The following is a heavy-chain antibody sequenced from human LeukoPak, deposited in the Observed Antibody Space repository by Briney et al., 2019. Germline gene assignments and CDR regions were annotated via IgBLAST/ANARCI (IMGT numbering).Heavy chain of an antibody. CDR3: AREGGSSRDAFDI. V-gene: IGHV3-66*01. Sequence: PGGSLRLSCAASGFTVSSNYMSWVRRAPGEGLEWVSVIYSGGTTYFADTLKGRFTISRDNSKNTLYLQMNSLRAEDTAVYYWAREGGSSRDAFDIWGQGTMVTVSS. CDR2: IYSGGTT. D-gene: IGHD2-15*01. J-gene: IGHJ3*02. CDR1: GFTVSSNY.